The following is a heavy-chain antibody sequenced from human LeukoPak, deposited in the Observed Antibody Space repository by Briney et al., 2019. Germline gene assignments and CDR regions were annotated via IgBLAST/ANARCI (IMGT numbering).Heavy chain of an antibody. CDR2: IDPGDSFT. J-gene: IGHJ4*02. CDR1: GYSFSSYW. D-gene: IGHD2-8*02. Sequence: GESLRISCKGSGYSFSSYWISWVRQMPPKGLEWRGRIDPGDSFTKYRPSLEGRVTISADKSLSTVYLQWSSLKAADTALYYCARDGGGVSSWVSHWGQGTLVTVSS. V-gene: IGHV5-10-1*01. CDR3: ARDGGGVSSWVSH.